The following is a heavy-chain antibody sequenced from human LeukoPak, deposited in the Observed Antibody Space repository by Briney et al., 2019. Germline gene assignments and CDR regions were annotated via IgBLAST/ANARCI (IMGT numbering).Heavy chain of an antibody. CDR2: INTNTGNP. V-gene: IGHV7-4-1*02. CDR1: GYTFTSYA. D-gene: IGHD3-22*01. CDR3: ARDYFPTYYYDSSGYKVDY. J-gene: IGHJ4*02. Sequence: ASVKVSCKASGYTFTSYAMNWVRQDPGQGLEWMGWINTNTGNPTYAQGFTGRFVFSLDTSVSTAYLQISSLKAEDTAVYYCARDYFPTYYYDSSGYKVDYWGQGTLVTVSS.